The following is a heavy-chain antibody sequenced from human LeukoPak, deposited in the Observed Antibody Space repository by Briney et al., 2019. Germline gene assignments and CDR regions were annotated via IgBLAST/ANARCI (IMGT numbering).Heavy chain of an antibody. CDR1: GFTFSNAW. V-gene: IGHV3-15*01. D-gene: IGHD3-22*01. CDR2: IKRKTDGGTI. J-gene: IGHJ4*02. Sequence: GGSLRLSCAASGFTFSNAWMSWVRQVPGKGLEWVGRIKRKTDGGTIDYGAAVKGRFTISRDDSKNTAYLQMNSLKTEDTAVYYCVRDSSGYYLVNWGQGTLVIVSS. CDR3: VRDSSGYYLVN.